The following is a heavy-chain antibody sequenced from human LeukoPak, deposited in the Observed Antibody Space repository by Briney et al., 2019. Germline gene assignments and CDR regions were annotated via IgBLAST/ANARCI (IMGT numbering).Heavy chain of an antibody. CDR2: IHPSGST. CDR3: ARDPEGHGNYFDY. D-gene: IGHD1-14*01. J-gene: IGHJ4*02. V-gene: IGHV4-4*07. Sequence: SETLSLTCTVSGGSISSYFCTWIRQPAGKGLEWIGRIHPSGSTNYNPSLKSRVTMSVDTSKNQFSLKLSSVTAADTAVYYCARDPEGHGNYFDYWGQGALVTVSS. CDR1: GGSISSYF.